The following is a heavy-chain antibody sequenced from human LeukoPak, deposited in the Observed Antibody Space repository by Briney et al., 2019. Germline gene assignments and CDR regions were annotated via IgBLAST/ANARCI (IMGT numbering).Heavy chain of an antibody. J-gene: IGHJ3*02. CDR3: ARAISTTGTGVDI. CDR2: IYYSGST. D-gene: IGHD1-1*01. CDR1: GFSFSTYW. V-gene: IGHV4-59*01. Sequence: GSLRLSCVGSGFSFSTYWMSWVRQAPGKGLEWIGYIYYSGSTNYNPSLKSRVTISVDTSKNQFSLKLSSVTAADTAVYYCARAISTTGTGVDIWGQGTMVTVSS.